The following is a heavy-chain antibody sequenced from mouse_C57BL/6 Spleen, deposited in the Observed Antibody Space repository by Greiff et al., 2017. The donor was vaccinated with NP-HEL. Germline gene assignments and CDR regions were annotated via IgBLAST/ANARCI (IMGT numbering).Heavy chain of an antibody. CDR3: ARGYYDEYFDV. Sequence: LQQPGASVKMSCKASGYTFTSYWITWVKQRPGQGLEWIGDIYPGSGSTNYNEKFKSKATLTVDTSSSTAYMQLSSLTSEDSAVYYCARGYYDEYFDVWGTGTTVTVSS. CDR1: GYTFTSYW. CDR2: IYPGSGST. V-gene: IGHV1-55*01. J-gene: IGHJ1*03. D-gene: IGHD2-4*01.